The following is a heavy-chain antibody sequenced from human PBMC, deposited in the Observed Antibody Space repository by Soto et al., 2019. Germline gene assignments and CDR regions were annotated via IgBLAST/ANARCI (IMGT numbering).Heavy chain of an antibody. D-gene: IGHD6-19*01. Sequence: QVQLVQSGAEVKKPGASVKVSCKASGYTFTYHTMHWVRQAPGQRLEWMGWINAGNGNTKYSQKFQGRVTITRDTSASTAYMELSSLRSGDTAVYYCAREGIAVAGMGDYWGQGTLVTVSS. CDR3: AREGIAVAGMGDY. CDR2: INAGNGNT. V-gene: IGHV1-3*01. CDR1: GYTFTYHT. J-gene: IGHJ4*02.